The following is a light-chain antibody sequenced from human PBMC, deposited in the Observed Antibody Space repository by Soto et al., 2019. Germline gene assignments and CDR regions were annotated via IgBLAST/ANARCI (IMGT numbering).Light chain of an antibody. CDR2: AAS. J-gene: IGKJ4*02. CDR1: RGIGNY. CDR3: QKYDDAPLS. V-gene: IGKV1-27*01. Sequence: DIQMTQSPSSLSASVGDRVTITCRASRGIGNYLAWYQQKPGKVPSLLIYAASTLKSGVSSRFSGSRSVTDFTLTISSLQPGDVATYYCQKYDDAPLSFGGGTKVEI.